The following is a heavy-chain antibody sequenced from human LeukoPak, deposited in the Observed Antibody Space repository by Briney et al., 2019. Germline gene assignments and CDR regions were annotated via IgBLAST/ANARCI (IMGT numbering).Heavy chain of an antibody. V-gene: IGHV3-66*01. CDR2: IYSDATT. CDR3: ARDRRDGNCLGY. CDR1: GTTVSSSY. Sequence: GSLRLSCVASGTTVSSSYMSWVRQTPGEGLEWVSGIYSDATTYYADSVKGRFTISRDNAKNTVYLQMNSLRAEDTSVYYCARDRRDGNCLGYWGQGTQVTVSS. D-gene: IGHD5-24*01. J-gene: IGHJ4*02.